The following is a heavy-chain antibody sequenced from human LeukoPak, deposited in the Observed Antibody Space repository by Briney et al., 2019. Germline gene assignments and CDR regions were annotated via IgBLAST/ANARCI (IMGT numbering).Heavy chain of an antibody. CDR1: GGTFSSYA. V-gene: IGHV1-69*05. D-gene: IGHD2-15*01. Sequence: SVKVSCKASGGTFSSYAINWVRHAPGQGLEWMGRIIPIFATTNYPQKFQARVTITTDESTNTAYMELSSLRSEDTAMYYCARESRYCIGDSCYPNAFDVWGQGTMVTISS. CDR2: IIPIFATT. CDR3: ARESRYCIGDSCYPNAFDV. J-gene: IGHJ3*01.